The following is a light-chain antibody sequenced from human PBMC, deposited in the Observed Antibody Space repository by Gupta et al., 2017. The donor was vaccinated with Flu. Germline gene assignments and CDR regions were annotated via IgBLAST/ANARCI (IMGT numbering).Light chain of an antibody. CDR2: RNN. CDR1: SSNIGSNN. V-gene: IGLV1-47*01. Sequence: HSVLTPPPSASGTPGQRVTISCSGSSSNIGSNNVNWYQQLPGTAPKLLIYRNNQRPSGVPDRFSGSKSGTSASLAISGLRSEDEADYYCAAWDDSLSGPWVFGGGTKLTVL. CDR3: AAWDDSLSGPWV. J-gene: IGLJ3*02.